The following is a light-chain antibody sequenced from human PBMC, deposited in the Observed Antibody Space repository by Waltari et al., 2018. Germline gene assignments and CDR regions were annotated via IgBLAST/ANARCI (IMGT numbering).Light chain of an antibody. Sequence: QSALTQPASVSVPPGQSLTLPRTAPGTHYNYFSWYQQHPGKAPKLMIYDVSKRPSGVSNRFSGSKSGNTASLTISGLQAEDEADYYCTSYISSTTLRVFGGGTKLTVL. CDR2: DVS. CDR3: TSYISSTTLRV. J-gene: IGLJ2*01. CDR1: GTHYNY. V-gene: IGLV2-14*03.